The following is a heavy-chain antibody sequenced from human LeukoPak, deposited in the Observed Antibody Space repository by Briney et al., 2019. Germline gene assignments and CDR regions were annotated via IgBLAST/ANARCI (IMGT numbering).Heavy chain of an antibody. CDR3: ARGGNDILGAYFPGIYGMDV. CDR1: GDSISNYY. V-gene: IGHV4-59*01. CDR2: IYNTWNT. Sequence: PSETLSLTCTVPGDSISNYYWSWIRQPPGKGLEWIGYIYNTWNTNFIPTLGSRVTISVDTSRDQFSLNLSSVTAADTAVYFCARGGNDILGAYFPGIYGMDVWGQGTTVTVSS. J-gene: IGHJ6*02. D-gene: IGHD3-9*01.